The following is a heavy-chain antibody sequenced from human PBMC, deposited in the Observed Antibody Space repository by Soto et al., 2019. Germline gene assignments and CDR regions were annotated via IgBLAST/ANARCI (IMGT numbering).Heavy chain of an antibody. CDR3: VRTTGWPGFDF. J-gene: IGHJ4*02. CDR2: IYGGGTT. CDR1: GFAVSSKY. Sequence: EVPLVESGGGLIQPGGSLRLSCAASGFAVSSKYMTWVRQAPGKGLEWVSVIYGGGTTYYADSVKGRFTISRDTSKTTLYLQMDILSAEATAVYYCVRTTGWPGFDFWGQGTLVTVSS. V-gene: IGHV3-53*01. D-gene: IGHD6-19*01.